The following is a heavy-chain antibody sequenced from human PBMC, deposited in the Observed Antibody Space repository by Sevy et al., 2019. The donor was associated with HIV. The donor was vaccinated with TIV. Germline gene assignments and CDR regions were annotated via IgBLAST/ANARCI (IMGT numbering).Heavy chain of an antibody. CDR2: FDPGDGER. D-gene: IGHD3-22*01. CDR1: GYTLTGLS. J-gene: IGHJ4*02. V-gene: IGHV1-24*01. Sequence: ASVKVSCKVSGYTLTGLSMHWVRQAPGKGLEWMGSFDPGDGERIYAQKLEGRVTMTEDTSADTAYMELNSLRSEDTAVYYCATTKDYYDSSGCPFDYWGQGTLVTVSS. CDR3: ATTKDYYDSSGCPFDY.